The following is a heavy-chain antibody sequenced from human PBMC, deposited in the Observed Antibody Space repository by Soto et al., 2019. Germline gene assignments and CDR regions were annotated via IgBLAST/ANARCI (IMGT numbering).Heavy chain of an antibody. Sequence: QVQLVESGGGVVQPGRSLRLSCAASGFTFSSYGMHWVRQAPGKGLEWVAVISYDGSNKYYADSVKGRFTISRGNSKNTLYLQMNSLRAEDTAVYYCAKDRDSSGWYLDWFDPWGQGTLVTVSS. CDR3: AKDRDSSGWYLDWFDP. J-gene: IGHJ5*02. CDR2: ISYDGSNK. CDR1: GFTFSSYG. D-gene: IGHD6-19*01. V-gene: IGHV3-30*18.